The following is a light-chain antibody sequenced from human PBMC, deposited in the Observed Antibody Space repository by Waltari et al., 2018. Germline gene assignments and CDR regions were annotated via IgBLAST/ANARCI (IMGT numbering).Light chain of an antibody. J-gene: IGKJ4*01. V-gene: IGKV1-27*01. CDR1: QDISNY. Sequence: DIQLTQSPSSLSASVGDRVTITCRASQDISNYLAWYQQKPGKVPKLLIYVASVLQSGVPSRFSGSGSGTEFTLTISSLQPDDGATYYCFGLTFGGGTKVDIK. CDR3: FGLT. CDR2: VAS.